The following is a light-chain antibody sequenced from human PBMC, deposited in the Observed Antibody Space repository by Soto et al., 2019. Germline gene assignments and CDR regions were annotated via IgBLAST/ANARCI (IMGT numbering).Light chain of an antibody. CDR1: QSVSTN. Sequence: EIVIPQSTASLSVPPGERSTLSCRASQSVSTNFAWYLQKPGQAPRLLIYGASTRATAVPARFTASGSGTEFTLSISSLQSDDFGVYYCQQDDTWPRTFGQGTKVDI. J-gene: IGKJ1*01. V-gene: IGKV3-15*01. CDR2: GAS. CDR3: QQDDTWPRT.